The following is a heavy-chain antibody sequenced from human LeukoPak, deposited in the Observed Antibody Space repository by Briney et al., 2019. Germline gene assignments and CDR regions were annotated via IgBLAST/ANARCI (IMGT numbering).Heavy chain of an antibody. CDR3: ARDYSIAVAGFHFDY. Sequence: PGGSLRLSCAAPGFTFSSYGMHWVRQGPGKGLVWVSRINTDGSSTSNADSVKGRFTISRDNAKNSLYLQMNSLRAEDTAVYYCARDYSIAVAGFHFDYWGQGTLVTVSS. CDR2: INTDGSST. V-gene: IGHV3-74*01. CDR1: GFTFSSYG. D-gene: IGHD6-19*01. J-gene: IGHJ4*02.